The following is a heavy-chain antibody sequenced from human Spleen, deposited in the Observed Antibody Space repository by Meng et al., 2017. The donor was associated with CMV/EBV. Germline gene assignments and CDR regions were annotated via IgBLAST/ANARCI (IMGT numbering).Heavy chain of an antibody. D-gene: IGHD5-12*01. V-gene: IGHV4-4*02. Sequence: VSGGSISSSNWWSWVRQPPGKGLEWIGEIYHSGSTNYNPSLKSRLTISVDKSNDQFSLKLSSVTAADTAIYYCASLRTITDAQGIDYWGQGALVTVSS. CDR2: IYHSGST. CDR3: ASLRTITDAQGIDY. CDR1: GGSISSSNW. J-gene: IGHJ4*02.